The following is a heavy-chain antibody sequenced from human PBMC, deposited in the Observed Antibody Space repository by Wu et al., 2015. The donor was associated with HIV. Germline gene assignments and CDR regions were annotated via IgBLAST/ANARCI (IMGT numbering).Heavy chain of an antibody. V-gene: IGHV1-46*02. J-gene: IGHJ3*02. Sequence: QVQLVQSGAEMKKPGASVNVSCKASGYSFNTHYLNWMRQAPGQGPEWMGLINPEGGITTYAQNFKGRVTMTSDTSTSTLYLEVNSLRSEDTAVYYCARNLFGRYDVIDMWGQGTMVIVSS. CDR1: GYSFNTHY. CDR2: INPEGGIT. D-gene: IGHD3-16*01. CDR3: ARNLFGRYDVIDM.